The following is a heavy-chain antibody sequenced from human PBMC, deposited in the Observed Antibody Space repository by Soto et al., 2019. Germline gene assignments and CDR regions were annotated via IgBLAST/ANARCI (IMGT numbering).Heavy chain of an antibody. J-gene: IGHJ4*02. CDR2: VSLTGDRT. Sequence: EVQLLESGGGLVQPGGSLRLSCVASRFDFSSYEMSWVRQAAGKGLEWVSRVSLTGDRTNYAGSVKGRFTVSRDNFKNALYLEMDSLRPDDTAFYYCARGGGYCTPTSCAIDSWGRGTPVTVS. CDR1: RFDFSSYE. V-gene: IGHV3-23*01. D-gene: IGHD2-8*01. CDR3: ARGGGYCTPTSCAIDS.